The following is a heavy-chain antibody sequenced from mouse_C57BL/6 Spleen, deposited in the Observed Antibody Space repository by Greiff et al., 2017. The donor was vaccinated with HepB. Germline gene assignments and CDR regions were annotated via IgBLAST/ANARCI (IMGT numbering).Heavy chain of an antibody. V-gene: IGHV5-6*01. CDR1: GFTFSSYG. J-gene: IGHJ1*03. Sequence: EVKLVESGGDLVKPGGSLKLSCAASGFTFSSYGMSWVRQTPDKRLEWVATISSGGSYTYYPDSVKGRFTISRDNAKNTLYLQMSSLKSEDTAMYYCARPGDEVVAKYFDVWGTGTTVTVSS. D-gene: IGHD1-1*01. CDR2: ISSGGSYT. CDR3: ARPGDEVVAKYFDV.